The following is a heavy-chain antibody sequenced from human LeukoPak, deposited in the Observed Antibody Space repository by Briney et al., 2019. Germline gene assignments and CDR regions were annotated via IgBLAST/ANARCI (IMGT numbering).Heavy chain of an antibody. V-gene: IGHV4-39*07. CDR3: ARVQRNSIAVAGTGGDY. CDR2: IYYSGST. D-gene: IGHD6-19*01. Sequence: PSKTLSLTCTVSGGSISSSSYYWGWIRQPPGKGLEWIGSIYYSGSTYYNPSLKSRVTISVDTSKNQFSLKLSSVTAADTAVYYCARVQRNSIAVAGTGGDYWGQGTLVTVSS. CDR1: GGSISSSSYY. J-gene: IGHJ4*02.